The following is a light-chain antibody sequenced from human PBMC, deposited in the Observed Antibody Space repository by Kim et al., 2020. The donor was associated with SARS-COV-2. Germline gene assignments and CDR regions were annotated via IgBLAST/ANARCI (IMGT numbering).Light chain of an antibody. CDR3: QERSNWPAIT. J-gene: IGKJ5*01. V-gene: IGKV3-11*01. CDR2: DAS. CDR1: QTVNSY. Sequence: SPGERATLSCRASQTVNSYLAWYQQKPGQAPRLLMYDASNRATGIPARFSGSGSGTDFTLTISSLEPEDFAVYYCQERSNWPAITFGQGTRLEIK.